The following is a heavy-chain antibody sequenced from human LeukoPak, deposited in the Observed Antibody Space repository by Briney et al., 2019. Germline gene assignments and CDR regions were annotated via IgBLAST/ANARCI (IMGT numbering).Heavy chain of an antibody. CDR2: IYTSGST. CDR1: GGTISSYN. D-gene: IGHD4-23*01. V-gene: IGHV4-4*07. Sequence: KPSETLSLTCTVSGGTISSYNWSWIRQPAGQGLEWIGRIYTSGSTKYNPSLKGRVTMSVDTSKNQLSLNLSSVTAADTAVYYCARDPNSALWGQGTLVTVSS. J-gene: IGHJ4*02. CDR3: ARDPNSAL.